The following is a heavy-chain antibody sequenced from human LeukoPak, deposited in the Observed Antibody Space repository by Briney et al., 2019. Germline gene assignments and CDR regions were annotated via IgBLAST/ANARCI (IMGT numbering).Heavy chain of an antibody. V-gene: IGHV3-30-3*01. D-gene: IGHD3-10*01. CDR3: ATNGSEH. Sequence: GGSLRLSCAASGFTFTNYAIHWVRQAPGKGLEWVAVISYDGSNNYYADSVRGRFTISRDNSKNTLYLQMNSLRAEDTAVYYCATNGSEHWGQGTLVTVSS. J-gene: IGHJ1*01. CDR1: GFTFTNYA. CDR2: ISYDGSNN.